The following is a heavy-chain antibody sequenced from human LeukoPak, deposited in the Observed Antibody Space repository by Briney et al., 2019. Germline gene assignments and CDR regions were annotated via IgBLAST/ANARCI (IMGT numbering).Heavy chain of an antibody. J-gene: IGHJ4*02. CDR3: ARDAYSSSWPYYFDY. CDR2: ISSNGGST. CDR1: GFTFSSYA. V-gene: IGHV3-64*01. D-gene: IGHD6-13*01. Sequence: GGSLRPSCAASGFTFSSYAMHWVRQAPGKGLEYVSGISSNGGSTYYANSVKGRFTISRDNSKNTLYLQGGSLRAEDMAVFYCARDAYSSSWPYYFDYWGQGTLVTVSS.